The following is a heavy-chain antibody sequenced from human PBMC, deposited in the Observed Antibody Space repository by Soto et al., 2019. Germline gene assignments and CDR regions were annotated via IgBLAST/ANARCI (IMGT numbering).Heavy chain of an antibody. V-gene: IGHV3-23*01. CDR2: ISGSGGST. CDR1: GFTFSSYA. J-gene: IGHJ4*02. CDR3: AKAGYDILTGSYY. D-gene: IGHD3-9*01. Sequence: GGSPRLSCAASGFTFSSYAMSWVRQAPGKGLEWVSAISGSGGSTYYADSVKGRFTISRDNSKNTLYLQMNSLRAEDTAVYYCAKAGYDILTGSYYWGQGTLVTVSS.